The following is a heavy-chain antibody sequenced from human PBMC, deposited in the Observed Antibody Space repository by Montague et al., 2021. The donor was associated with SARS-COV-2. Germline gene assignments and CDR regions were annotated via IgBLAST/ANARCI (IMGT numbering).Heavy chain of an antibody. Sequence: LRLSWSASGFTFSTYAIHWVRQAPGKGLEWVAIMSHDGSYEHYADSVKGRFTISRDSSKNTLHLQMNSLTAEDTAVYYCAVQPRDSSAWHPFDYWGQGTLVTVSS. V-gene: IGHV3-33*01. J-gene: IGHJ4*02. CDR3: AVQPRDSSAWHPFDY. D-gene: IGHD6-19*01. CDR1: GFTFSTYA. CDR2: MSHDGSYE.